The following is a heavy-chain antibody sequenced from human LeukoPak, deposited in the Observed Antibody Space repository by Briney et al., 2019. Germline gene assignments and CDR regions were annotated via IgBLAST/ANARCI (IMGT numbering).Heavy chain of an antibody. CDR3: ARGPPYYYYYYMDV. V-gene: IGHV1-2*02. Sequence: ASVKVSCKASGYTFTGYYMHWVRQAPGQGLEWMGWINPNSGGTNYAQKFQGRVTMTWDTSISTAYMELSRLRSDDTAVYYCARGPPYYYYYYMDVWGKGTTVTVSS. CDR1: GYTFTGYY. CDR2: INPNSGGT. J-gene: IGHJ6*03.